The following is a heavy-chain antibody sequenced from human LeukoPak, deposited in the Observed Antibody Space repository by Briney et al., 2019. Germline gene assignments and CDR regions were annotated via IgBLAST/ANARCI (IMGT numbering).Heavy chain of an antibody. V-gene: IGHV3-23*01. CDR1: GFTFSSYA. J-gene: IGHJ6*04. Sequence: GGSLRLSCAASGFTFSSYAMSWVRQAPGKGLEWVSAISGSGGSTYYADSVKGRFTISRDNSKNTLYLQMNSLKTEDTAVYYCTTGRYYDFWSGYYLDVWGKGTTVTVSS. CDR3: TTGRYYDFWSGYYLDV. D-gene: IGHD3-3*01. CDR2: ISGSGGST.